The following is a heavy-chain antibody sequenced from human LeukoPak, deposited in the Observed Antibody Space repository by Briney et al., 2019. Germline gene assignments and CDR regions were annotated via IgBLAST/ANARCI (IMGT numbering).Heavy chain of an antibody. CDR1: GFTFSNYG. J-gene: IGHJ1*01. D-gene: IGHD1-26*01. CDR2: IQFDGSET. V-gene: IGHV3-30*02. CDR3: AKDPLGASSFVYFHY. Sequence: LAGGSLRLSCAASGFTFSNYGMHWVRQAPGKGLEWVAFIQFDGSETYYADSVKGRFTISRDNSKNTLYLQINSLSAEDTAVYYCAKDPLGASSFVYFHYWGQGALVTVSS.